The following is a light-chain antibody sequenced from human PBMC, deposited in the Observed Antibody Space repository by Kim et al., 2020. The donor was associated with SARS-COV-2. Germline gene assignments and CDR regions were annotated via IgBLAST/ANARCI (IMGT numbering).Light chain of an antibody. Sequence: DIQMTQSPSSLSASVGDRVTITCRASQVISNSLAWYQQKPGKAPKLLLSVASDLESGVPSRFRGSGSGTDYTLTISSLQPEDFATCYCQQCYSSPWTFGQGTKVDIK. V-gene: IGKV1-NL1*01. CDR1: QVISNS. J-gene: IGKJ1*01. CDR2: VAS. CDR3: QQCYSSPWT.